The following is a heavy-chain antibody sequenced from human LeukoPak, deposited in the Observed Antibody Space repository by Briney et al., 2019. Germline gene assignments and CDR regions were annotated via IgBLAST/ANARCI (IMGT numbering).Heavy chain of an antibody. V-gene: IGHV3-74*03. CDR1: GFSFSTTW. D-gene: IGHD3-10*01. J-gene: IGHJ4*02. Sequence: PGGSLRLSCAASGFSFSTTWMHWVRQPPGQGLVWVARITSDGTSISYAESVKGRFTISRDNAKNTLYLQMNSLRAEDTALYYCAKASSDYYGFAPFDYWGQGTLVTVSS. CDR3: AKASSDYYGFAPFDY. CDR2: ITSDGTSI.